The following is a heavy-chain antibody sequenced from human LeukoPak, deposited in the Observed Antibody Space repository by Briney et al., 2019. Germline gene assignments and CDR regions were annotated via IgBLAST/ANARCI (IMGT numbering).Heavy chain of an antibody. CDR2: ISDSGST. V-gene: IGHV4-34*01. CDR3: ARVLTGSRFDP. CDR1: GGSFSGYY. J-gene: IGHJ5*02. Sequence: SETLSLTCAVYGGSFSGYYWSWIRQPPGKDLEWIGSISDSGSTHYNPSLKSRVTLSIDTSKTHFSLKLSSVTAADTAVYYCARVLTGSRFDPWGQGTLVTVSS. D-gene: IGHD3-9*01.